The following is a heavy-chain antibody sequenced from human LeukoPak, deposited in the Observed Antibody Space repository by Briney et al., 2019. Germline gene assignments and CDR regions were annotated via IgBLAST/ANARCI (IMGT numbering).Heavy chain of an antibody. D-gene: IGHD2-15*01. J-gene: IGHJ6*04. CDR3: ARVMVVAGHYYYYYGMDV. CDR1: GFTLSSFE. CDR2: ISSSGSNM. Sequence: GGSLRLSCAASGFTLSSFEMNWVRQAPGKGLEWVSYISSSGSNMYYADSVKGRFTISRDNARNSLHLQMHSLRAEDTAVYHCARVMVVAGHYYYYYGMDVWGKGTTVTVSS. V-gene: IGHV3-48*03.